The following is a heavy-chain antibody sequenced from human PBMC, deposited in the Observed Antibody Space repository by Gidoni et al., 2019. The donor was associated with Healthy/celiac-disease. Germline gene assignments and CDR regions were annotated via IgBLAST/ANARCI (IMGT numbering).Heavy chain of an antibody. CDR3: AHSGYGDYYDSFDY. CDR1: EFSLSPSGVG. D-gene: IGHD4-17*01. J-gene: IGHJ4*02. CDR2: IYWNDDK. Sequence: QITLTESGPTLVHPTQTLTLTCTFSEFSLSPSGVGVGWIRQPPGKALEWLALIYWNDDKRYSPSLKSRLTITKDTSKNQVVLTMTNMAPVDTATYYCAHSGYGDYYDSFDYWGQGTLVTVSS. V-gene: IGHV2-5*01.